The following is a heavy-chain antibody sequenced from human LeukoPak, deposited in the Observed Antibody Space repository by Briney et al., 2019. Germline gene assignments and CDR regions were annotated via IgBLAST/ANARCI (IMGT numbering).Heavy chain of an antibody. D-gene: IGHD1-26*01. CDR2: INPSGGST. V-gene: IGHV1-46*01. CDR1: GYTFTSYY. CDR3: AREQYSGSYWVY. J-gene: IGHJ4*02. Sequence: GASVKGSCKASGYTFTSYYMHWVRQAPGQGLEWMGIINPSGGSTSYAQKFQGRVTMTRDMSTSTVYMELSSLRSEDTAVYYCAREQYSGSYWVYWGQGTLVTVSS.